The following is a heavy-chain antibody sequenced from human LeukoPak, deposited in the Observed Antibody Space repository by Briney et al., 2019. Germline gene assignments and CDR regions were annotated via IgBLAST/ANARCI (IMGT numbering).Heavy chain of an antibody. CDR1: GYTFTSYG. CDR3: ARDLDFEYSRLENAFDI. D-gene: IGHD6-6*01. V-gene: IGHV1-18*01. J-gene: IGHJ3*02. Sequence: GASVKVSCKASGYTFTSYGISWVRQAPGQGLEWMGWISAYNGNTNYAQKLQGRVTMTTDTSTSTAYMELRSLRSDDTAVYYCARDLDFEYSRLENAFDIWGQRTMVTVSS. CDR2: ISAYNGNT.